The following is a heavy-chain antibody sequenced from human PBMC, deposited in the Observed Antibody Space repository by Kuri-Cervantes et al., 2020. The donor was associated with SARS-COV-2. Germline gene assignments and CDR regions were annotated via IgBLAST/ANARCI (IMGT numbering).Heavy chain of an antibody. CDR3: ARDSPEYSSSSSVPFDY. V-gene: IGHV4-61*08. CDR2: VHSSGST. D-gene: IGHD6-6*01. J-gene: IGHJ4*02. CDR1: RGSINSHGSITSNF. Sequence: SETLSLTCSVSRGSINSHGSITSNFWTWIRQPPGRGLEWIGDVHSSGSTNYNPSLESRVTISVDTSKNQFSLKLSSVTAADTAVYYCARDSPEYSSSSSVPFDYWGQGTLVTVSS.